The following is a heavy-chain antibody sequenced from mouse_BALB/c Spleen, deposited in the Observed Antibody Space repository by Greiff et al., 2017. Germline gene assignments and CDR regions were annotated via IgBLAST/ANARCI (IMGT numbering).Heavy chain of an antibody. CDR1: GYSFTGYN. Sequence: VQLLQSGPELEKPGASVKISCKASGYSFTGYNMNWVKQSNGKSLEWIGNIDPYYGGTSYNQKFKGKATLTVDKSSSTAYMQLKSLTSEDSAVYYCAREVGPITTATYWYFDVWGAGTTVTVSS. CDR2: IDPYYGGT. V-gene: IGHV1-39*01. J-gene: IGHJ1*01. CDR3: AREVGPITTATYWYFDV. D-gene: IGHD1-2*01.